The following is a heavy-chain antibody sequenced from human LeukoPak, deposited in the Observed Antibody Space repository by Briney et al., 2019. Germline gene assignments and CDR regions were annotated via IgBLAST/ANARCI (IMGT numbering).Heavy chain of an antibody. Sequence: PGGSLRLSCAASGFTFSSYGMHWVRQAPGQGLEWVAYIQADGSNAQYAHTVKGRFRISRDSSKNILYLQMNSLRAEDTAVYYCAKDRCSNGIGCYYYYMDVWGKGTTVTISS. CDR1: GFTFSSYG. D-gene: IGHD2-8*01. CDR3: AKDRCSNGIGCYYYYMDV. CDR2: IQADGSNA. V-gene: IGHV3-30*02. J-gene: IGHJ6*03.